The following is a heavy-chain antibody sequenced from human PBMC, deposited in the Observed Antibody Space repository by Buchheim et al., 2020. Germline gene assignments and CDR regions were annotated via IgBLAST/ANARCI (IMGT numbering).Heavy chain of an antibody. CDR1: GYTFTGYY. CDR2: INPNSGGT. J-gene: IGHJ6*02. Sequence: QVQLVQSGAEVKKPGASVKVSCKASGYTFTGYYMHWVRQAPGQGLEWMGWINPNSGGTNYAQKFQGWVTMTRDTSISAAYMELSRLRSDDTAVYYCARAPGIAAADPYYYYGMDVWGQGTT. V-gene: IGHV1-2*04. D-gene: IGHD6-13*01. CDR3: ARAPGIAAADPYYYYGMDV.